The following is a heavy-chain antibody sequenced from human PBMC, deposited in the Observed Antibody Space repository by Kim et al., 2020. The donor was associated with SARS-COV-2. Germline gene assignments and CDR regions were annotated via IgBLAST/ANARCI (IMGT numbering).Heavy chain of an antibody. J-gene: IGHJ6*02. CDR3: ARAKPPYYYYYGMDV. V-gene: IGHV3-33*01. CDR1: GFTFSSYG. Sequence: GGSLRLSCAASGFTFSSYGMHWVRQAPGKGLEWVAVIWYDGSNKYYADSVKGRFTISRDNSKNTLYLQMNSLRAEDTAVYYCARAKPPYYYYYGMDVWGQGTTVTDSS. CDR2: IWYDGSNK.